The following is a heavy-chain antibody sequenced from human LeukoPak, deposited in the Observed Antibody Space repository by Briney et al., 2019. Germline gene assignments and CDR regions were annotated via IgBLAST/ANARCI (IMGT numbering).Heavy chain of an antibody. D-gene: IGHD3-3*01. CDR3: AREFSWSGFFDY. Sequence: SETLSLTCTVSGGSISSYYWSWIRQPPGKGLEWLGYIYYSGSSNYNPSLKSRVTMSADTSKNQFSLKLSSVTAADTAVYYCAREFSWSGFFDYWGQGTLVTVSS. V-gene: IGHV4-59*01. CDR1: GGSISSYY. CDR2: IYYSGSS. J-gene: IGHJ4*02.